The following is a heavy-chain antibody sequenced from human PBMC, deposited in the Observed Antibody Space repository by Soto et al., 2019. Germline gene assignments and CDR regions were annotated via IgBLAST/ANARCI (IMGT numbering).Heavy chain of an antibody. D-gene: IGHD4-17*01. V-gene: IGHV3-33*01. CDR2: IWYDGSNK. CDR1: GFTFSSYG. J-gene: IGHJ4*02. CDR3: ARVGYGDYVNLDY. Sequence: GGSLRLSCAASGFTFSSYGMHWVRQAPGKGLEWVAVIWYDGSNKYYADSVKGRFTISRDNSKNTLYLQMNSLRAEDTAVYYCARVGYGDYVNLDYWGQGTLVTVSS.